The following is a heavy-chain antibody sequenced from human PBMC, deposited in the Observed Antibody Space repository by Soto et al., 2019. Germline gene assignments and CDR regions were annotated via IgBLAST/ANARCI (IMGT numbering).Heavy chain of an antibody. CDR1: GGSISSGDYY. V-gene: IGHV4-30-4*01. Sequence: LSLTCTVSGGSISSGDYYWSWIRQPPGKGLEWIAYIHYSGSTYYNPSLKSRVTISVDTSKNQFSLKLSSVTTADTAVYYCARSRYSGSYFFDYWGQGILVTVSS. CDR3: ARSRYSGSYFFDY. CDR2: IHYSGST. D-gene: IGHD1-26*01. J-gene: IGHJ4*02.